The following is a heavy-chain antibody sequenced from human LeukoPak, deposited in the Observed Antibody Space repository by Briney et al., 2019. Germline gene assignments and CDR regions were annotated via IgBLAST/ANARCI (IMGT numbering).Heavy chain of an antibody. Sequence: GGSLRLSCAASGFTFSSYWMSWVRQAPGKGLEWVANIKQDGSEKYYADSVKGRFTISRDNAKNSLYLQMNSLRAEDTAVYYCARQQHQQVPLGCYYYMDVWGKGTTVTVSS. V-gene: IGHV3-7*01. CDR3: ARQQHQQVPLGCYYYMDV. CDR1: GFTFSSYW. CDR2: IKQDGSEK. J-gene: IGHJ6*03. D-gene: IGHD6-13*01.